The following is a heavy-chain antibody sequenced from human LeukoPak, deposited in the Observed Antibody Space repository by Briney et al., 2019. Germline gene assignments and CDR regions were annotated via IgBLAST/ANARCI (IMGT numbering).Heavy chain of an antibody. CDR1: GFTFSSYA. D-gene: IGHD4-23*01. J-gene: IGHJ4*02. Sequence: GGSLRLSCAASGFTFSSYAMHWVRQAPGKGLEWVAVISYDGSNKYYADSVKGRFTISRDDSKNTLYLQMNSLRAEDTAVYYCARDSSSNGGAIDYWGQGTLVTVSS. CDR2: ISYDGSNK. V-gene: IGHV3-30-3*01. CDR3: ARDSSSNGGAIDY.